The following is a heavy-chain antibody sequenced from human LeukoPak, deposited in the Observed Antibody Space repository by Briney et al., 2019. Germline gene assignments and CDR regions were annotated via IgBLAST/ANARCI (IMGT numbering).Heavy chain of an antibody. CDR3: ARDRLRFGGNSYWYFDL. CDR1: GGSITSGGYF. CDR2: VYYSGST. Sequence: SETLSLTCTVSGGSITSGGYFWNWIRPHPGRGLEWIGYVYYSGSTYYNPSLKSRATISIDTSKSQFSLKLGSVTAAGTAMYYCARDRLRFGGNSYWYFDLWGRGTLVTVSS. V-gene: IGHV4-31*03. D-gene: IGHD4-23*01. J-gene: IGHJ2*01.